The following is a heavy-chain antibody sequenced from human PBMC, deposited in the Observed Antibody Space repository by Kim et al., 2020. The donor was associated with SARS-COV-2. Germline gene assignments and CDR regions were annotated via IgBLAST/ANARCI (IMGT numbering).Heavy chain of an antibody. CDR1: GFTFSSYG. D-gene: IGHD3-9*01. CDR3: AKDGGWYFDWSYHFDY. J-gene: IGHJ4*02. CDR2: ISYDGSNK. Sequence: GGSLRLSCAASGFTFSSYGMHWVRQAPGKGLEWVAVISYDGSNKYYADSVKGRFTISRDNSKNTLYLQMNSLRAEDTAVYYCAKDGGWYFDWSYHFDYWGQGTLVTVSS. V-gene: IGHV3-30*18.